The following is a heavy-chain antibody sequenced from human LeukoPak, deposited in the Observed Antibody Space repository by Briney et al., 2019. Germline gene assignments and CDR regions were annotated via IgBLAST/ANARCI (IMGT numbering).Heavy chain of an antibody. D-gene: IGHD3-22*01. V-gene: IGHV4-59*01. Sequence: PSETLSLTCTVSGGSISSFYWSWIRQPPGKGLEWIGFFYYSGSTNYNPSLKSRVTISGDTSKNQFSLKLTSVTAADTAVYYCARGSLTYYDSSGYYYRAFDIWGQGTMVTVSS. CDR3: ARGSLTYYDSSGYYYRAFDI. CDR1: GGSISSFY. CDR2: FYYSGST. J-gene: IGHJ3*02.